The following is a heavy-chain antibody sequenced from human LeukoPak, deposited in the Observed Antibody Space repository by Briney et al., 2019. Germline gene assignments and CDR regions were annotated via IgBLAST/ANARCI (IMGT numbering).Heavy chain of an antibody. CDR1: GFTFSSYW. CDR3: ARDRAASDLDY. CDR2: IREDGSEK. V-gene: IGHV3-7*01. D-gene: IGHD6-13*01. J-gene: IGHJ4*02. Sequence: GGSLRLSCAASGFTFSSYWMTWVRQAPGKGLEWVANIREDGSEKYYVDSVKGRFTISRDNAKNTLYLQMSGLRAEDTAVYYCARDRAASDLDYWGQGTLVTVSS.